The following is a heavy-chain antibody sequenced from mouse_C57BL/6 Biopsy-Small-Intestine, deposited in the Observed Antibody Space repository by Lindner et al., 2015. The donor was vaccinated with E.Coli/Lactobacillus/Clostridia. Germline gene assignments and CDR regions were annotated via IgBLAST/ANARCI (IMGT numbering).Heavy chain of an antibody. V-gene: IGHV14-4*01. D-gene: IGHD2-4*01. CDR1: GFNIKDDY. CDR3: IRKGYDYPFTY. CDR2: IDPANCNT. J-gene: IGHJ3*01. Sequence: VQLQESGAELVRPGASVKLSCTASGFNIKDDYIHWVKQRPGQGLEWIGRIDPANCNTKYAPKFQDKATLTADTSSNTAYLQLSSLTSEDTAVHYCIRKGYDYPFTYWGQGTLVTVSA.